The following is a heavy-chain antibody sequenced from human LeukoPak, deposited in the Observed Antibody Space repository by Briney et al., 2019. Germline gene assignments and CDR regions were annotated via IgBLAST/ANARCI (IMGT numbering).Heavy chain of an antibody. J-gene: IGHJ4*02. CDR3: AKAPVTSCRGAFCYPFDY. V-gene: IGHV3-30*02. D-gene: IGHD2-15*01. Sequence: QPGGSLRLSCAASGFTFSSYGMHWVRQAPGKGLEWVAFIRYDGSNKYYADSVKGRFTISRDNAKNSLYLQMNSLRAEDTAVYYCAKAPVTSCRGAFCYPFDYWSQGTLVTVSS. CDR1: GFTFSSYG. CDR2: IRYDGSNK.